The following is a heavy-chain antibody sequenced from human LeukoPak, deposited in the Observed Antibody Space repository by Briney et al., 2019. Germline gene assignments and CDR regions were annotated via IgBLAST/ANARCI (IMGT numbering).Heavy chain of an antibody. CDR1: GYTFTNHY. Sequence: SSVKVSCKASGYTFTNHYMHWVRQAPGHGLEWMGIINPSGGSTSYAQKFQGRVTMTRDMSTSTVYMELSSLRSEDTAVYYCARSQQILGGSIYYMDVWGKGTTVTVSS. V-gene: IGHV1-46*01. J-gene: IGHJ6*03. D-gene: IGHD1-26*01. CDR3: ARSQQILGGSIYYMDV. CDR2: INPSGGST.